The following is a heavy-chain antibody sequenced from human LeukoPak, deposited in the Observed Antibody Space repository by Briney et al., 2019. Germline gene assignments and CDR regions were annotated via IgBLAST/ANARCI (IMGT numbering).Heavy chain of an antibody. D-gene: IGHD3-22*01. CDR3: ARVPQHYYDRSDYPPYYMDV. CDR1: GVSIRIYY. J-gene: IGHJ6*03. V-gene: IGHV4-59*01. Sequence: PSETLSLTYSLWGVSIRIYYGSCVGQPPGKGLEWSGYIYYSGSTNYTPSLKSRVTISVDTSKNQFSLKLRSVTAADKAMYYCARVPQHYYDRSDYPPYYMDVWGKGTTVTVSS. CDR2: IYYSGST.